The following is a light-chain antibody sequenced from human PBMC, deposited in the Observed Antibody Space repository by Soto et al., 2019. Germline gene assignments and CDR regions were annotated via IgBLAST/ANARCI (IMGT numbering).Light chain of an antibody. CDR2: EVS. V-gene: IGLV2-14*01. J-gene: IGLJ2*01. Sequence: QSVLTQPASVSGSPGQSITISCTGSSSDVGGYNYVSWYQQHPGKAPKLIISEVSNRPSGVSTRFSGSKSGNTASLTISGLQAEDEADYYCTSYTGTISHVLFGGGTKLTVL. CDR3: TSYTGTISHVL. CDR1: SSDVGGYNY.